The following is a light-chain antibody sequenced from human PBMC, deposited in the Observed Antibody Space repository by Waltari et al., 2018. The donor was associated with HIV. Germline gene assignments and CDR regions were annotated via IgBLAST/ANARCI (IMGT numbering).Light chain of an antibody. CDR2: EAS. V-gene: IGKV1-33*01. CDR1: QDISNY. J-gene: IGKJ2*01. CDR3: QQYDNLPYT. Sequence: DIQMTQSPSSLSASVGDRVTITCQASQDISNYLNWYQQKPGKAPKLLIYEASNLETGVPSRFSGGGSGTDFTFTISSLQPEDIATYYCQQYDNLPYTFGQGTKLEIK.